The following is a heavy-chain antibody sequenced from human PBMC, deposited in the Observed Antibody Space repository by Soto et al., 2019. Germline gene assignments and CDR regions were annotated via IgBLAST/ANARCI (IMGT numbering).Heavy chain of an antibody. CDR1: GGSISSSSYY. CDR3: ARHGLLWFGEYRGWFDP. Sequence: QLQLQESGPGLVKPSETLSLTCTVSGGSISSSSYYWGWIRQPPGKGLEWIGSIYYSGSTYYNPSLKSRVTISVDTSKTQFSLKLSSVTAADTAVYYCARHGLLWFGEYRGWFDPWGQGTLVTVSS. CDR2: IYYSGST. V-gene: IGHV4-39*01. D-gene: IGHD3-10*01. J-gene: IGHJ5*02.